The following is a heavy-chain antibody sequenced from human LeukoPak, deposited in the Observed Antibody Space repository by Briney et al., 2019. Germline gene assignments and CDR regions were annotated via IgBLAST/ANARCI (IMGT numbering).Heavy chain of an antibody. Sequence: GGSLRLSCVASGFIFNNYGMHWVRQAPGKGLEWVALIWYDGSNENYADSVKGRFTISRDNSKNTLYLQMNSLRAEDTAVYYCASLSIAARGYWGQGALVTVSS. CDR1: GFIFNNYG. J-gene: IGHJ4*02. CDR2: IWYDGSNE. CDR3: ASLSIAARGY. V-gene: IGHV3-33*01. D-gene: IGHD6-6*01.